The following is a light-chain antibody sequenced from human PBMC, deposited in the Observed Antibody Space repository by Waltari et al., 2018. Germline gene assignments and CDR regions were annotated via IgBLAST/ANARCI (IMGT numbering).Light chain of an antibody. CDR3: NSYAGSYNLV. CDR1: SPDVGGYNY. Sequence: QSALPQPPSASGSPGQSVTISCTGPSPDVGGYNYVSWYQQHPGKAPKLMIFEVNKRPSGVPDRFSGSKSGNTASLTVSGLQAEDEADYYCNSYAGSYNLVFGGGTKLTVL. J-gene: IGLJ3*02. CDR2: EVN. V-gene: IGLV2-8*01.